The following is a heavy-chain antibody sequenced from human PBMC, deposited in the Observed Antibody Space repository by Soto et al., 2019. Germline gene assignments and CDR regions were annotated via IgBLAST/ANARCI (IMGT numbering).Heavy chain of an antibody. J-gene: IGHJ5*02. Sequence: SETLSLTCTVSDGSISTDNWWTWVRQPPGKGLEWIGEIYHSGSTSYNPSIKSRVTMSVDKSKKQFSLKLTSVTAADTAVYYCARGTGYCSGGSCYNYFDPWGQGTLVTVSS. CDR3: ARGTGYCSGGSCYNYFDP. D-gene: IGHD2-15*01. V-gene: IGHV4-4*02. CDR2: IYHSGST. CDR1: DGSISTDNW.